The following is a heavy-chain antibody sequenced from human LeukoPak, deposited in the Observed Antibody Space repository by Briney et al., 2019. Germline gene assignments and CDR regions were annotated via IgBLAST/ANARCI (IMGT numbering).Heavy chain of an antibody. Sequence: SETLSLTCTVSGGSISIYYWSWIRQPPGKGLEWIGYIYYSGSTNYNPSLKSRVTISVDTSKNQFPLKLSSVTAADTAVYYCARGRDFWSGYLGYWGQGTLVTVSS. J-gene: IGHJ4*02. D-gene: IGHD3-3*01. CDR3: ARGRDFWSGYLGY. CDR2: IYYSGST. CDR1: GGSISIYY. V-gene: IGHV4-59*08.